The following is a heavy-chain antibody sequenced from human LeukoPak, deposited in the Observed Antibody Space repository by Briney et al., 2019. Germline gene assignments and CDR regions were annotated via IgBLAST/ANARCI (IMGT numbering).Heavy chain of an antibody. Sequence: GGSLRLSCAVSGFTVSSNYMSWVRQAPGKGLEWVSVIYSGGSTYYADSVKGRFTISRDNSKNTLYLQMNSLRAEDTAVYYCARGGQIYSSSWHDYWGQGTLVTVSS. J-gene: IGHJ4*02. CDR3: ARGGQIYSSSWHDY. CDR2: IYSGGST. V-gene: IGHV3-53*01. D-gene: IGHD6-13*01. CDR1: GFTVSSNY.